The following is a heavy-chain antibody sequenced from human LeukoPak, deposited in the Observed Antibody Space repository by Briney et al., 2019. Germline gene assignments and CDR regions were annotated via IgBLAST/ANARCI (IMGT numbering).Heavy chain of an antibody. CDR3: ARAPQSDYGTHWYFDL. CDR2: IYYSGST. V-gene: IGHV4-39*01. Sequence: LRLSCAASGFTFSSYAMHWVRQAPGKGLEWIGSIYYSGSTYYNPSLKSRVTISVDTSKNQFSLKLSSVTAADTAVYYCARAPQSDYGTHWYFDLWGRGTLVTVSS. D-gene: IGHD4-17*01. J-gene: IGHJ2*01. CDR1: GFTFSSYAMH.